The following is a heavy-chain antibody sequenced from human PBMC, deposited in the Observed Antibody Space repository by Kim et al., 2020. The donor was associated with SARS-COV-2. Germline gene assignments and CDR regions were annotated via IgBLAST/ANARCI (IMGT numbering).Heavy chain of an antibody. CDR1: GGSFSGYY. CDR3: ARASKQLEHYYYGMDV. V-gene: IGHV4-34*01. D-gene: IGHD6-13*01. J-gene: IGHJ6*02. Sequence: SETLSLTCAVYGGSFSGYYWSWIRQPPGKGLEWIGEINHSGSTNYNPSLKSRVTISVDTSKNQFSLKLSSVTAADTAVYYCARASKQLEHYYYGMDVWGQGTTVTVSS. CDR2: INHSGST.